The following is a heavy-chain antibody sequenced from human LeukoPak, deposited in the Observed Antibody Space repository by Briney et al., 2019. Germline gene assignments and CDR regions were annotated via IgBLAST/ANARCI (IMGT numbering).Heavy chain of an antibody. J-gene: IGHJ4*02. Sequence: HRASVKVSCKASGGTFSTYATTWVRQAPGQGLEWMGRIIPILGIANYAQNFQGRVTISADKSTSTAYMELSSLRSEDTAVYYCATGDYDILTGPDYWGQGTLVTVSS. CDR2: IIPILGIA. V-gene: IGHV1-69*04. CDR1: GGTFSTYA. CDR3: ATGDYDILTGPDY. D-gene: IGHD3-9*01.